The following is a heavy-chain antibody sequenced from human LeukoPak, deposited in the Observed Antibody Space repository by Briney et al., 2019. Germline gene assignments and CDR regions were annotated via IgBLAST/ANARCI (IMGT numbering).Heavy chain of an antibody. V-gene: IGHV4-34*01. CDR1: GGSFSGYY. D-gene: IGHD3-3*01. CDR2: INHSGST. CDR3: ASTYDFWSGYYKSFDF. J-gene: IGHJ4*02. Sequence: SETLSLTCAVYGGSFSGYYWSWIRQPPGKGLEWIWEINHSGSTNYNPSLKSRVTISVDTSKNQFSLKLSSVTAADTAVYYCASTYDFWSGYYKSFDFWGQGTLVTVSS.